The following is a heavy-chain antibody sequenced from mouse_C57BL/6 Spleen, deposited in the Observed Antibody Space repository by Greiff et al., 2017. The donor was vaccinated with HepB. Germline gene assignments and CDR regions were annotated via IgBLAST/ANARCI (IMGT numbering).Heavy chain of an antibody. D-gene: IGHD4-1*01. Sequence: QVQLQQPGAELVRPGSSVKLSCKASGYTFTSYWMHWVKQRPIQGLEWIGNIDPSDSETHYNQKFKDKATLTVDKSSSTAYMQLSSLTSEDSAVYYCARMGRGTYYFDYWGQGTTLTVSS. V-gene: IGHV1-52*01. J-gene: IGHJ2*01. CDR1: GYTFTSYW. CDR2: IDPSDSET. CDR3: ARMGRGTYYFDY.